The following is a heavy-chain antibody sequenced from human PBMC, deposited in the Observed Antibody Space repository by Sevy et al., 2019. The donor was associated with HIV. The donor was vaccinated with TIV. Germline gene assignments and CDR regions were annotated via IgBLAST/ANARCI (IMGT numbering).Heavy chain of an antibody. CDR3: AKDKTVTPYYYYYYGMDV. CDR1: GFTFSSYA. J-gene: IGHJ6*02. D-gene: IGHD4-17*01. Sequence: GESLKISCAASGFTFSSYAMSWVRQAPGKGLEWVSAISGSGGSTYYADSVKGRFTISRDNSKNTLYLQMNSLRAEDTAVYYCAKDKTVTPYYYYYYGMDVWGQGTTVTVSS. V-gene: IGHV3-23*01. CDR2: ISGSGGST.